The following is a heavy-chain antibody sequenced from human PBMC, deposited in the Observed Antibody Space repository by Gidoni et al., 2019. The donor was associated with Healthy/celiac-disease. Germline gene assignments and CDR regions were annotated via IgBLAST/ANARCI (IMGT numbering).Heavy chain of an antibody. CDR1: GVHLSSYY. D-gene: IGHD2-8*01. CDR3: ARDSPGCLPGDYYYGMDV. CDR2: IYYSGST. V-gene: IGHV4-59*12. Sequence: QVQLQESGPGLGKPSETLPLTSTVSGVHLSSYYCSWIRRPPGKGLEWIGDIYYSGSTNYNPSPKSRVARSVDTAKNQYSPKLSSVTGADAAVYSCARDSPGCLPGDYYYGMDVWGQGTTVTVSS. J-gene: IGHJ6*02.